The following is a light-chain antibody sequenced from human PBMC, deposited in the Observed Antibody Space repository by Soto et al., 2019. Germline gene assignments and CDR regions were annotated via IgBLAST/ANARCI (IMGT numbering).Light chain of an antibody. CDR3: QQYNNWPLT. CDR1: QSVSSN. V-gene: IGKV3-15*01. CDR2: DAF. Sequence: EIVMTQSPGTLSVSPGERATLSCGASQSVSSNLAWYQQKPGQAPRLLIYDAFTRATGVPARFSGSGSGTEFTLTISSLQSEDFAVYYCQQYNNWPLTFGGGTKVEIK. J-gene: IGKJ4*01.